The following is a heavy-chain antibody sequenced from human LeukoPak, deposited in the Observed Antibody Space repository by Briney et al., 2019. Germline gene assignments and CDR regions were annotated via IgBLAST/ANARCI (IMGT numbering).Heavy chain of an antibody. V-gene: IGHV1-46*01. D-gene: IGHD3-10*01. CDR2: INPSGGST. Sequence: ASVKVSCEASGYTFTSYYMHWVRQAPGQGLEWMGIINPSGGSTSYAQKFQGRVTMTRDMSTSTVYMELSSLRSEDTAVYYCARDRRRGLFDYWGQGTLVTVSS. CDR3: ARDRRRGLFDY. J-gene: IGHJ4*02. CDR1: GYTFTSYY.